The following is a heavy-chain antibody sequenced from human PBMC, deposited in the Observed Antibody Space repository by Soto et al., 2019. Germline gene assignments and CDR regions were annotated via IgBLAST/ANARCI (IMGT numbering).Heavy chain of an antibody. D-gene: IGHD3-10*01. V-gene: IGHV5-51*01. CDR1: GYTFTSHW. Sequence: PRESLKISCKGSGYTFTSHWIGWVRQTPGKGLEWMGIIYPGDSDTRYSPSSQGQFTISADKSINTAYLQWSSLKASDTAMYYCVRRPSGDPGDFWGHGTLVTVSS. CDR2: IYPGDSDT. CDR3: VRRPSGDPGDF. J-gene: IGHJ4*01.